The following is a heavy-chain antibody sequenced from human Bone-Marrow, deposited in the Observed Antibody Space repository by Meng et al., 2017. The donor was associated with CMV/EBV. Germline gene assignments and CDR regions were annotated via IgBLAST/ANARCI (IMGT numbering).Heavy chain of an antibody. CDR3: VRRYCDSATCYPYFDY. Sequence: SLKISCAASGFTFDGYAMHWVRQAPGKGLEWVSGISWNSGSIGYADSVKGRFTISRDNAKNRLYLEMNSLRADDTAVYYCVRRYCDSATCYPYFDYWGQGTLVTVSS. CDR1: GFTFDGYA. CDR2: ISWNSGSI. J-gene: IGHJ4*02. D-gene: IGHD2-2*01. V-gene: IGHV3-9*01.